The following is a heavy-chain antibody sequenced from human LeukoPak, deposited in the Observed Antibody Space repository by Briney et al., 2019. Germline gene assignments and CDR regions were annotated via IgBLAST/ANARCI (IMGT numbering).Heavy chain of an antibody. J-gene: IGHJ4*02. CDR2: ISAYNGNI. CDR1: GYTFTSYG. Sequence: GASVKVSCKASGYTFTSYGISWVRQAPGQGLEWMGWISAYNGNINYAQKLQGRVTMTTDTSTSTAYMELRSLRSDDTAVYYCARAQDCSSTSCYTLGSGVWGQGTLVTVSS. D-gene: IGHD2-2*02. CDR3: ARAQDCSSTSCYTLGSGV. V-gene: IGHV1-18*01.